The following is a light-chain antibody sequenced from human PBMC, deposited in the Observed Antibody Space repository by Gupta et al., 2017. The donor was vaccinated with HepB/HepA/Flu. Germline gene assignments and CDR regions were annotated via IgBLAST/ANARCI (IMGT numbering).Light chain of an antibody. V-gene: IGKV4-1*01. Sequence: DIVMTQFPDSLAVSLGERATINCRSSQSVLYSSTNKNYLAWYQQKPGQPPKLLISWASTRESWVPDRFSGSGSGTDFTLTISSLQAEDVAVYYCQQYYGALCSFGQGTRLEIK. J-gene: IGKJ2*01. CDR3: QQYYGALCS. CDR1: QSVLYSSTNKNY. CDR2: WAS.